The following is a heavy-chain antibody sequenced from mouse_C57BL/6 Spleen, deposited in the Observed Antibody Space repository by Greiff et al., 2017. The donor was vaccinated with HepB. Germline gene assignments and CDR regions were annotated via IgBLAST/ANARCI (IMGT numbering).Heavy chain of an antibody. V-gene: IGHV5-12*01. CDR1: GFTFSDYY. CDR2: ISNGGGST. Sequence: EVKLMESGGGLVQPGGSLKLSCAASGFTFSDYYMYWVRQTPEKRLEWVAYISNGGGSTYYPDTVKGRFTISRDNAKNTLYLQMSRLKSEDTAMYYCARDGYYYGSSAWFAYWGQGTLVTVSA. J-gene: IGHJ3*01. CDR3: ARDGYYYGSSAWFAY. D-gene: IGHD1-1*01.